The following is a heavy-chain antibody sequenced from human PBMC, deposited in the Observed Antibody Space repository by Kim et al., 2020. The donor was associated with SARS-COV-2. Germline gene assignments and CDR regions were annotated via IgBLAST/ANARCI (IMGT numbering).Heavy chain of an antibody. CDR1: GYTFTGYY. V-gene: IGHV1-2*05. CDR3: ARGGCHGGLGF. J-gene: IGHJ6*02. D-gene: IGHD2-15*01. Sequence: ASVKVSCKASGYTFTGYYIHWVRLGPGQGLEWMGRINPESGDSIYAQNFRDRVSMTSDTSIITAYMELSSLGPDDMGMYYCARGGCHGGLGFCGLGT. CDR2: INPESGDS.